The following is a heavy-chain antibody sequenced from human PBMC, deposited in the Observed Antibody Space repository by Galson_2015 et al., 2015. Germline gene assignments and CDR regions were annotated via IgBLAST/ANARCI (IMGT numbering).Heavy chain of an antibody. V-gene: IGHV1-2*06. J-gene: IGHJ5*02. CDR2: ISPNSGGT. CDR3: ARDRALSDYYGSGSETWFDP. CDR1: GYTFTGHY. D-gene: IGHD3-10*01. Sequence: SVKASCKAAGYTFTGHYLHWVRQAPGQGLEWMGRISPNSGGTNYAQKFQGRVTMTRDTSISTVYMELSRLRSDDTAVYYCARDRALSDYYGSGSETWFDPWGQGTLVTVSS.